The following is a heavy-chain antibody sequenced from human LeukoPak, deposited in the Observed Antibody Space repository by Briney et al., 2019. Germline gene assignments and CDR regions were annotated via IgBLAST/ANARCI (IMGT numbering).Heavy chain of an antibody. CDR2: ISGSGGST. CDR3: AEDGTVVTLYYFDY. D-gene: IGHD4-23*01. J-gene: IGHJ4*02. CDR1: GFTFSSYA. Sequence: PGASLRLSCAASGFTFSSYAMSWVRQAPGKGLEWVSAISGSGGSTYYADSVKGRFTISRDNSKNTLYLQMNSLRAEDTAVYYCAEDGTVVTLYYFDYWGQGTLVTVSP. V-gene: IGHV3-23*01.